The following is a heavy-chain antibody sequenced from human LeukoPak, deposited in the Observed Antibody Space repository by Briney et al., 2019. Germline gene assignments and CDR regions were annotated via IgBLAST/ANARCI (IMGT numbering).Heavy chain of an antibody. D-gene: IGHD6-13*01. Sequence: ASVKVSCKASGYTFTDYYIHWVRQAPGQGLEWMGRINPNSGGTNYAQKFQGRVTMTRDTSISTAYMELSRLSSDDTAVYYCATSRDRIAAAGRNEFDYWGQGTLVTVSS. CDR1: GYTFTDYY. J-gene: IGHJ4*02. CDR3: ATSRDRIAAAGRNEFDY. CDR2: INPNSGGT. V-gene: IGHV1-2*06.